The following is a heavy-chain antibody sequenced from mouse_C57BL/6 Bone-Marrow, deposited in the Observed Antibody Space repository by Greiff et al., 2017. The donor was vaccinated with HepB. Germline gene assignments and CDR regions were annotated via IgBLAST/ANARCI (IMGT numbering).Heavy chain of an antibody. CDR1: GYAFTNYL. V-gene: IGHV1-54*01. D-gene: IGHD1-1*01. J-gene: IGHJ2*01. CDR2: INPGSGGT. Sequence: LVESGAELVRPGTSVKVSCKASGYAFTNYLIEWVKQRPGQGLEWIGVINPGSGGTNYNEKFKGKATLTADKSSSTAYMQLSSLTSEDSAVYFCAREAYYGLDYWGQGTTLTVSS. CDR3: AREAYYGLDY.